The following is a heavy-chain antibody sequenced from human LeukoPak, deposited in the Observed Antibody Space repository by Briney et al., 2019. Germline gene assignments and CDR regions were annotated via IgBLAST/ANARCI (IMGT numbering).Heavy chain of an antibody. Sequence: ASVKVSCKASGYTFTGYYIHWVRQAPGQGLEWMGWINPNSGGANYAQKFQGRVTMTRDTSISTAYMELSRLTSDDTAVYYCAKDAIVREYSNSDYWGQGTLVTVSS. D-gene: IGHD4-11*01. CDR1: GYTFTGYY. V-gene: IGHV1-2*02. CDR2: INPNSGGA. J-gene: IGHJ4*02. CDR3: AKDAIVREYSNSDY.